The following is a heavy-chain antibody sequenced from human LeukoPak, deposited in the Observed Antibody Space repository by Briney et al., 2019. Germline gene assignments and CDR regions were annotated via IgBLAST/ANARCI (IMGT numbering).Heavy chain of an antibody. CDR2: ISAYNGNT. CDR1: GYTFTSYG. Sequence: ASVKVSCKASGYTFTSYGISWVRQAPGQGLEWMGWISAYNGNTNYAQKLQGRVTMTTDTSTSTAYMELRSLRSDDTAVYYCARDQHEIVVAPAAVDFDYWGQGTLVTVSS. CDR3: ARDQHEIVVAPAAVDFDY. J-gene: IGHJ4*02. D-gene: IGHD2-2*01. V-gene: IGHV1-18*01.